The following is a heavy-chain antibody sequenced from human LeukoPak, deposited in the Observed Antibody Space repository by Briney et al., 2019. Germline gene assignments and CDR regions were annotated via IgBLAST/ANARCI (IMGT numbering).Heavy chain of an antibody. D-gene: IGHD2-15*01. V-gene: IGHV3-48*03. CDR3: ARDCSGGSCYYGTDAFDI. J-gene: IGHJ3*02. CDR2: ISSSGSTI. Sequence: PGGSLRLSCVASGFTFSSYEMNWVRQAPGKGLEWVSYISSSGSTIYYADSVKGRFTISRDNAKNSLYLQMNSLRAEDTAVYYCARDCSGGSCYYGTDAFDIWGQGTMVTVSS. CDR1: GFTFSSYE.